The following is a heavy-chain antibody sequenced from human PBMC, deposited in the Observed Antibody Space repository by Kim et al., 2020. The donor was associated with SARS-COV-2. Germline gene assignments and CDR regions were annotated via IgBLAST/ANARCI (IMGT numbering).Heavy chain of an antibody. CDR1: GFTFSSYS. D-gene: IGHD5-18*01. V-gene: IGHV3-21*01. J-gene: IGHJ6*02. CDR3: ARDWADTAMVTYYYYYGMDV. CDR2: ISSSSSYI. Sequence: GGSLRLSCAASGFTFSSYSMNWVRQAPGKGLEWVSSISSSSSYIYYADSVKGRFTISRDNAKNSLYLQMNSLRAEDTAVYYCARDWADTAMVTYYYYYGMDVWGQGTTVTVSS.